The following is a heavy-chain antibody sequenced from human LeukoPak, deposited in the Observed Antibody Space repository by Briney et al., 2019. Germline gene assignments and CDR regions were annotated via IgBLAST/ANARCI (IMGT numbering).Heavy chain of an antibody. Sequence: PSETLSLTCTVSGGSISSSVHSWGWIRQPPGKGLEWTGTIYYTGRTYYNPSLKSRVTISVDTSKNQFSLRLSSVTAADTAVYYCAQSLGSSDWMGNWFDRWGQGMLVTVSS. CDR3: AQSLGSSDWMGNWFDR. CDR2: IYYTGRT. J-gene: IGHJ5*02. D-gene: IGHD6-13*01. V-gene: IGHV4-39*01. CDR1: GGSISSSVHS.